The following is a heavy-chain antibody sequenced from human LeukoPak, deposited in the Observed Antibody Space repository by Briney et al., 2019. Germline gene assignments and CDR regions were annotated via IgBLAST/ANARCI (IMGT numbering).Heavy chain of an antibody. Sequence: ASVKVSCKASGYTFTGYYMHWVRQAPGQRLEWMGWINAGIGNTKYSQKFQGRVTITRDTSASTAYMELSSLRSEDAAVYYCARRSPRTFDYWGQGTLVTVSS. CDR3: ARRSPRTFDY. J-gene: IGHJ4*02. V-gene: IGHV1-3*01. CDR1: GYTFTGYY. CDR2: INAGIGNT. D-gene: IGHD2-2*01.